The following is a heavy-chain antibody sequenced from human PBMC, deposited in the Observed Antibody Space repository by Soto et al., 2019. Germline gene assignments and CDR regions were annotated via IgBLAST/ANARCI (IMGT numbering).Heavy chain of an antibody. J-gene: IGHJ5*02. CDR2: ISSSGSTI. CDR3: ARVPYSSGWGNWFDP. Sequence: GGSLRLSCAASGFTFSEYYMSWIRQAPGKGLEWVSYISSSGSTIYYADSVKGRFTISRDNAKNSLYLQMNSLRAEDTAVYYCARVPYSSGWGNWFDPWGQGTLVTVSS. V-gene: IGHV3-11*01. D-gene: IGHD6-19*01. CDR1: GFTFSEYY.